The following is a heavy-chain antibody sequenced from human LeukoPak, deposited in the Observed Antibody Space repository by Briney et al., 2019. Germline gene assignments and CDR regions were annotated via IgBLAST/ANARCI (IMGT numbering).Heavy chain of an antibody. CDR3: ARGSSWYHAFDI. CDR1: GFTFSSYS. CDR2: ISSSSSYI. V-gene: IGHV3-21*01. J-gene: IGHJ3*02. D-gene: IGHD6-13*01. Sequence: GGSLRLSWAASGFTFSSYSMNWVRQAPGKGLEWVSSISSSSSYIYYADSVKGRFTISRDNAKNSLYLQMNSLRAEDTAVYYCARGSSWYHAFDIWGQGTMVTVSS.